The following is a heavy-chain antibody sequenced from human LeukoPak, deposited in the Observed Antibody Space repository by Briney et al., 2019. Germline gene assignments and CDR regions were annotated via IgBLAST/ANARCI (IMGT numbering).Heavy chain of an antibody. J-gene: IGHJ5*02. D-gene: IGHD3-9*01. CDR2: IIPIFGTA. CDR1: GGTFSSYA. CDR3: ARDLNYDILTGYYIKSYNWFDP. V-gene: IGHV1-69*13. Sequence: SVKVSCKASGGTFSSYAISWVRQAPGQGLEWMGRIIPIFGTANYAQKFQGRVTITADESTSTAYMELSSLRSEDTAVYYCARDLNYDILTGYYIKSYNWFDPWGQGTLVTVSS.